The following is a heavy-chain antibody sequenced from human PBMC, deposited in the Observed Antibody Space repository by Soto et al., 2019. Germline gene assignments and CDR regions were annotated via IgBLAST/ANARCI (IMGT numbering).Heavy chain of an antibody. Sequence: VESVKISCKGSGYSFAGDWIGWVRQMPWKGLDWMGVIYPGDSDTRYSPSFHGQVTISADKSISTAYLQWSSLKASDTAMYFCARLPGVRGVFDGFNVWGQGTMVTVS. CDR1: GYSFAGDW. D-gene: IGHD3-10*01. CDR2: IYPGDSDT. J-gene: IGHJ3*01. CDR3: ARLPGVRGVFDGFNV. V-gene: IGHV5-51*01.